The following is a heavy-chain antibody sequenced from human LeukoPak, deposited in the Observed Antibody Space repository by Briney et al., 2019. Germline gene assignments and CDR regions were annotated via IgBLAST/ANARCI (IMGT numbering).Heavy chain of an antibody. CDR3: AQSPSPPGIAVAGTAPIDY. J-gene: IGHJ4*02. D-gene: IGHD6-19*01. CDR2: IRYDGSNK. Sequence: PGGSLRLSCPASGFTFSSYGMHWVRQAPGKGLEGVAFIRYDGSNKYYADSVKGRFTISRDNSKNTLYLQMNSLRAEDTAVYYCAQSPSPPGIAVAGTAPIDYWGQGTLVTVSS. V-gene: IGHV3-30*02. CDR1: GFTFSSYG.